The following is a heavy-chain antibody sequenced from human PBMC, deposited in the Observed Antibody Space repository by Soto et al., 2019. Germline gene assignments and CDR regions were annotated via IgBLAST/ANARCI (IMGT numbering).Heavy chain of an antibody. J-gene: IGHJ5*02. D-gene: IGHD4-17*01. CDR2: INPSGGST. V-gene: IGHV1-46*01. CDR3: ARVVVPTTATTSNWFDP. CDR1: GDTFTTYY. Sequence: ASVKVSCKASGDTFTTYYLHCVRQAPGQVLEWMGIINPSGGSTNYAQRFQGRVTMTSDTSTSTVYMELSSLRADDTAVYYCARVVVPTTATTSNWFDPWGQGTLVTVSS.